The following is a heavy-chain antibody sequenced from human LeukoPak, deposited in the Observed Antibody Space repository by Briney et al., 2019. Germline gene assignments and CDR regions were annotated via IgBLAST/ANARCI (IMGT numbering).Heavy chain of an antibody. CDR3: ATDADSSGIDY. J-gene: IGHJ4*02. CDR1: GFTFSSYG. Sequence: GGSLRLSCAASGFTFSSYGMHWVRQAPGKGLEWVAVISYDGSNKYYADSVKGRFTISRDNSKNTLYLQMNSLRAEDTAVYYCATDADSSGIDYWGQGTLVTVSS. D-gene: IGHD6-25*01. CDR2: ISYDGSNK. V-gene: IGHV3-30*03.